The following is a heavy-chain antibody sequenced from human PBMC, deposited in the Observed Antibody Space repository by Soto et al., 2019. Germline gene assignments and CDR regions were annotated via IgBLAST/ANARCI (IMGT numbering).Heavy chain of an antibody. D-gene: IGHD3-3*01. Sequence: GASVKVSCKASVCTFSSYAISWVRQAPGQGLEWMGGIIPIFGTANYAQKFQGRVTITADESTSTAYMELSSLRSEDTAVYYCVHYDFWSGPGSDYWGQGTLVTVS. CDR3: VHYDFWSGPGSDY. CDR2: IIPIFGTA. CDR1: VCTFSSYA. V-gene: IGHV1-69*13. J-gene: IGHJ4*02.